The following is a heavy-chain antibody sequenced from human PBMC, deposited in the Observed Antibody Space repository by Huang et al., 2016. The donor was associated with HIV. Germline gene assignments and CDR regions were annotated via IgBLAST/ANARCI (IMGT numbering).Heavy chain of an antibody. J-gene: IGHJ5*02. D-gene: IGHD3-10*01. Sequence: VESGGGVVQPGRSLRLSCTVSGFTFSDFAMHWVRQAPGKGLEWGAGISYDGSKKFNADSLKGRFIISRDNSRKTLYLHMNSLRSDDTAMYYCAKATGITLDLGDTWGQGTLVSVSP. CDR2: ISYDGSKK. CDR1: GFTFSDFA. V-gene: IGHV3-30*18. CDR3: AKATGITLDLGDT.